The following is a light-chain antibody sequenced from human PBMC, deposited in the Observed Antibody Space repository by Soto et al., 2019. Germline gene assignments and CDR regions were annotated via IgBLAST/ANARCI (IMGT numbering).Light chain of an antibody. CDR2: HAS. CDR3: QQRSNWPLS. CDR1: QSVSSY. Sequence: IVLTQSPATLSLSPGERATLSCRASQSVSSYLAWYQQKPGQPPRLLIYHASNRVTGIPVRFSGSGSGTDIPLTISSLEPEDFGVYYCQQRSNWPLSFGGGTKVEIK. J-gene: IGKJ4*01. V-gene: IGKV3-11*01.